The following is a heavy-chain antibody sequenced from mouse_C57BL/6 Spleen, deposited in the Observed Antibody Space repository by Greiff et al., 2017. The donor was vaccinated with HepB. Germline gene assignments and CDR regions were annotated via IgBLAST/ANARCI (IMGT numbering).Heavy chain of an antibody. CDR2: IDPSDSYT. D-gene: IGHD1-1*01. CDR1: GYTFTSYW. CDR3: ARSLYYGSRDY. J-gene: IGHJ2*01. Sequence: LQQPGAELVMPGASVKLSCKASGYTFTSYWMHWVKQRPGQGLEWIGEIDPSDSYTNYNQKFKGKSTLTVDKSSSTAYMQLSSLTSEDSAVYYCARSLYYGSRDYWGQGTTLTVSS. V-gene: IGHV1-69*01.